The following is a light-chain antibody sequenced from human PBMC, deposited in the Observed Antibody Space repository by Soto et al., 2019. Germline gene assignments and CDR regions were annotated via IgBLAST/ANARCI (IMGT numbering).Light chain of an antibody. CDR2: GAS. Sequence: DIQMTQSPSSLSASVGDRVTITCQASQDIRKYLSWYQQKPGRAPKLLIYGASNLETGVPSRFSGSGYGTDLTFTMSSLQPEDIATYYCQHYDNLPPFTFGPGTKVAIK. CDR1: QDIRKY. J-gene: IGKJ3*01. CDR3: QHYDNLPPFT. V-gene: IGKV1-33*01.